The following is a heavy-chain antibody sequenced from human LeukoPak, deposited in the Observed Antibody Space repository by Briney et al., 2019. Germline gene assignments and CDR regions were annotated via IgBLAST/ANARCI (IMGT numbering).Heavy chain of an antibody. CDR1: GFTFDDYG. D-gene: IGHD2-15*01. CDR2: INWNGGST. Sequence: PGGSLRLSCAASGFTFDDYGMSWVRQPPGKGLEWVSGINWNGGSTGYADSVKGRFTISRDNAKNSLYLQMNSLRAEDTALYYCARDFGRRAYYYYYYMDVWGKGTTVTVSS. V-gene: IGHV3-20*04. CDR3: ARDFGRRAYYYYYYMDV. J-gene: IGHJ6*03.